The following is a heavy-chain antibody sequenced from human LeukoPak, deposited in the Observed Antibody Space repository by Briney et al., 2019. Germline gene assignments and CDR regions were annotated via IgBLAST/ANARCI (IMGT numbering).Heavy chain of an antibody. D-gene: IGHD6-13*01. CDR2: MTPKSGNT. CDR1: GYTFTNYD. J-gene: IGHJ6*03. CDR3: ARDREQQPVMDV. V-gene: IGHV1-8*01. Sequence: GASVKVSCKASGYTFTNYDINWVRQATGQGLEWMGWMTPKSGNTNYTQKFQGRVTMTRSTDISTAYMELSSLRSDDTAVYYCARDREQQPVMDVWGKGTTVTVSS.